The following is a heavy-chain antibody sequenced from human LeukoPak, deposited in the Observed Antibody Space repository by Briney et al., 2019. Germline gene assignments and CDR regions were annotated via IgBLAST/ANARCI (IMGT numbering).Heavy chain of an antibody. V-gene: IGHV4-38-2*01. CDR3: ARFGVRGVKIDY. J-gene: IGHJ4*02. D-gene: IGHD3-10*01. CDR1: GYSISSGYY. Sequence: SETLSLTCAVSGYSISSGYYWGWIRQPPGKGLEWIGSIYHSGSTYYNPSLKSRVTISVDTSKNQFSLKLSSVTAADTAVYYCARFGVRGVKIDYWGLGTLVTVSS. CDR2: IYHSGST.